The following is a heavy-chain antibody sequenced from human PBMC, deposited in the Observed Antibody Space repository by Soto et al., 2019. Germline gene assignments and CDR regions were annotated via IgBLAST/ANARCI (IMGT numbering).Heavy chain of an antibody. Sequence: QVQLVASGGGVVQPGRSLSLACAASGFTFSSYGMHWVRQAPGKGLEWVSLIWCDGSDNYYPESVKGRFTISRDNCKSTLYLPVNSLSSEDAAVYCLARLGCSPASCHSVCAFDIRGQGTIVTVSS. V-gene: IGHV3-33*01. J-gene: IGHJ3*02. D-gene: IGHD2-2*01. CDR3: ARLGCSPASCHSVCAFDI. CDR1: GFTFSSYG. CDR2: IWCDGSDN.